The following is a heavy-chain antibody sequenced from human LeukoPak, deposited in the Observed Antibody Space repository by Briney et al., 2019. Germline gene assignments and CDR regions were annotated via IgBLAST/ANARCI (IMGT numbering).Heavy chain of an antibody. CDR1: GGSISSYD. V-gene: IGHV4-59*01. CDR3: ARDGGYSSGWYDHYYYYGMDV. CDR2: IYYSGST. J-gene: IGHJ6*02. Sequence: SETLSLTCTVSGGSISSYDWSWIRQPPGKGLEWIGYIYYSGSTNYNPSLKSRVTISVGTSKNQFSLKLSSVTAADTAVYYCARDGGYSSGWYDHYYYYGMDVWGQGTTVTVSS. D-gene: IGHD6-19*01.